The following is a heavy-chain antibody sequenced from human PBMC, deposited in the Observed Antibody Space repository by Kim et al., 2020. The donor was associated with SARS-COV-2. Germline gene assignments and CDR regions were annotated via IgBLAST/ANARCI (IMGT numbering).Heavy chain of an antibody. D-gene: IGHD3-22*01. V-gene: IGHV3-30*01. J-gene: IGHJ3*02. CDR3: ARQRFPGYDAFDI. Sequence: AASGKGRFTISRDNSKNTLYLQMNSLRAEDTAVYYCARQRFPGYDAFDIWGQGTMVTVSS.